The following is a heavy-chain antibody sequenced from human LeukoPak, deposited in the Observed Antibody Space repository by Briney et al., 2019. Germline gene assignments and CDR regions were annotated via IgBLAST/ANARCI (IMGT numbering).Heavy chain of an antibody. J-gene: IGHJ4*02. CDR1: GGSVSSGSYY. Sequence: SETLSLTCTVSGGSVSSGSYYWSWIRQPPGEGLEWIGYIYYSGSTNYNPSLKSRVTISVDTSKNQFSLKLSSVTAADTAVYYCARALGGDYVPLYYFDYWGQGTLVTVSS. V-gene: IGHV4-61*01. CDR2: IYYSGST. D-gene: IGHD4-17*01. CDR3: ARALGGDYVPLYYFDY.